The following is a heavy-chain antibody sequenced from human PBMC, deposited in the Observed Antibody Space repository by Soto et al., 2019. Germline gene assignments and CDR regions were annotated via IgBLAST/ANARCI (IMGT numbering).Heavy chain of an antibody. CDR2: IKSKFHGETT. V-gene: IGHV3-15*01. Sequence: GGSLRLSCATSGFTFSDVWMSWARQAPGKGLEWVARIKSKFHGETTEYAAPVKGRFIISRDDSENTLYLQMNSLKTEDTAIYFCTKDSFNWGPGTLVTVSS. J-gene: IGHJ4*02. CDR3: TKDSFN. CDR1: GFTFSDVW.